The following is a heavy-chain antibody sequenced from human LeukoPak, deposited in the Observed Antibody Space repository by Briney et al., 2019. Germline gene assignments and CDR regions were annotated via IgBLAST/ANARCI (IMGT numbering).Heavy chain of an antibody. Sequence: GRSLRLSCAASGFTFSSYAMSWVRQAPGKGLEWVSAISGSGGSTYYADSVKGRFTISRDNSKNTLYLQMNSLRAEDTAAYYCAKAYYYDGRETDYWGQGTLVTVSS. D-gene: IGHD3-22*01. J-gene: IGHJ4*02. V-gene: IGHV3-23*01. CDR3: AKAYYYDGRETDY. CDR1: GFTFSSYA. CDR2: ISGSGGST.